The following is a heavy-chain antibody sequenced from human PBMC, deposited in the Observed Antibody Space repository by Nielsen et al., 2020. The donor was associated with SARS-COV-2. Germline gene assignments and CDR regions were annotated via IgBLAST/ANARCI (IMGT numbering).Heavy chain of an antibody. CDR3: ARDPGYYGMDV. Sequence: SETLSLTCTVSGGSITNDFWNWVRQPPGKGLEWIGNIYYSGSTYYNPSLKSRVTILVDTSKNQFSLKLSSVTAADTAVYYCARDPGYYGMDVWGQGTTVTVSS. CDR1: GGSITNDF. V-gene: IGHV4-59*12. J-gene: IGHJ6*02. CDR2: IYYSGST.